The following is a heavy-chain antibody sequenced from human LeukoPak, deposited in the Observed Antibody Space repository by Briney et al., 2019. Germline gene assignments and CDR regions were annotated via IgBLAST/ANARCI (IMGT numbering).Heavy chain of an antibody. D-gene: IGHD3-9*01. V-gene: IGHV3-48*03. Sequence: GGSLRLSCAASGFTFSSYEMNWVRQAPGKGLEWVSYISSSGSTIYYADSVKGRFTISRDNAKNSLYLQMNSLRAEDTAVYYCARGGYDILTGYFEFDPWGQGTLVTVPS. CDR3: ARGGYDILTGYFEFDP. CDR2: ISSSGSTI. J-gene: IGHJ5*02. CDR1: GFTFSSYE.